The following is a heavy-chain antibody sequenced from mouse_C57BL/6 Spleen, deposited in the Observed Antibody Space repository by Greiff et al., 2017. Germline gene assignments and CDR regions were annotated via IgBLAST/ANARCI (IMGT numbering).Heavy chain of an antibody. Sequence: QVQLQQSGPGLVAPSQSLSITCAVSGFSLTSYAISWVRQPPGKGLEWLGVIWTGGGTNANSALKSRLSISKDSSKSQVFLKMNTLQTDETARYCCDRNDDGSSYDYAMDYWGKGTSVTVSS. CDR2: IWTGGGT. D-gene: IGHD1-1*01. V-gene: IGHV2-9-1*01. CDR1: GFSLTSYA. J-gene: IGHJ4*01. CDR3: DRNDDGSSYDYAMDY.